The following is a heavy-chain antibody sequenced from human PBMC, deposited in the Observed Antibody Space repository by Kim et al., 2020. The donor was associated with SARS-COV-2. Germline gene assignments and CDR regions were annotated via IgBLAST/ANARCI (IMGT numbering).Heavy chain of an antibody. CDR2: INPNSGGT. J-gene: IGHJ4*02. D-gene: IGHD3-3*01. CDR1: GYTFTGYY. V-gene: IGHV1-2*06. CDR3: ARDDFWSGSYYFDY. Sequence: ASVKVSCKASGYTFTGYYMHWVRQAPGQGLEWMGRINPNSGGTNYAQKFQGRVTMTRDTSISTAYMELSRLRSDDTAVYYCARDDFWSGSYYFDYWGQGTLVTVSS.